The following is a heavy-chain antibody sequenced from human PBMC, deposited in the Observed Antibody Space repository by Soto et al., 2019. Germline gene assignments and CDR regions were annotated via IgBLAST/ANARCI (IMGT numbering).Heavy chain of an antibody. Sequence: QVQLQESGPGLVKPSQTLSLTCTVSGGSISSGGYYWSWIRQHPAKCLEWIGYIYYSGSTYYNPSLMSRVTISVDTSKTPFSLRLSSVTAADTAVYYCARGPDVEMAWDYWGQGTLVTVSS. CDR2: IYYSGST. J-gene: IGHJ4*02. D-gene: IGHD5-12*01. CDR1: GGSISSGGYY. V-gene: IGHV4-31*03. CDR3: ARGPDVEMAWDY.